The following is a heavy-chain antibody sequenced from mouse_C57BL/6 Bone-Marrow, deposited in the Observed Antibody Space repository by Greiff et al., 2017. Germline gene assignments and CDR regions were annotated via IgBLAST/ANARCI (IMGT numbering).Heavy chain of an antibody. CDR3: ARSPLSWFAY. CDR1: GYTFTSYW. Sequence: QVQLQQPGAELVKPGASVKLSCKASGYTFTSYWMHWVKQRPGQGLEWIGMIHPNSGSTNYPEKFKSKATLTVDKSSSTASMQLSSLTSEDSAVYYCARSPLSWFAYWGQGTLVTVSA. J-gene: IGHJ3*01. V-gene: IGHV1-64*01. CDR2: IHPNSGST.